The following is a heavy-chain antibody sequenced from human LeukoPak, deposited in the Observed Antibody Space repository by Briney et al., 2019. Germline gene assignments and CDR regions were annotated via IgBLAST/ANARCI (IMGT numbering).Heavy chain of an antibody. Sequence: SETLSLTCTVSGGSISSYYWSWIRQPPGKGLEWIAYLYYSGNTNYNPSLKSRVTISVDTSKNQFSLKLTSVTAADTALYYCARVYGYNFYYFDYWGQGILVTVSS. V-gene: IGHV4-59*01. CDR2: LYYSGNT. CDR3: ARVYGYNFYYFDY. J-gene: IGHJ4*02. CDR1: GGSISSYY. D-gene: IGHD5-24*01.